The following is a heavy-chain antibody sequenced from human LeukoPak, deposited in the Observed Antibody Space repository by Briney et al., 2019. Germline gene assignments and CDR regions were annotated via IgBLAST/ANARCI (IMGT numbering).Heavy chain of an antibody. J-gene: IGHJ1*01. D-gene: IGHD3-10*01. CDR2: IKSDGST. CDR1: GFTFSSYW. CDR3: ARARSEMGSYSPEYVRH. Sequence: PGGSLRLSCAGSGFTFSSYWMHWVGQAPGKGLVWVSRIKSDGSTRYADSVKGRFTISRDNAKNTVSLQMNSLRAEDTGVYYCARARSEMGSYSPEYVRHWGQGTLVTVSP. V-gene: IGHV3-74*01.